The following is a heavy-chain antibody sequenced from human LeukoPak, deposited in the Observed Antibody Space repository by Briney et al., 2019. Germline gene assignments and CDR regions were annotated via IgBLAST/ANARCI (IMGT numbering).Heavy chain of an antibody. CDR3: ASWYTGHEDNWFDP. CDR2: IKQDGSEK. D-gene: IGHD1-1*01. J-gene: IGHJ5*02. V-gene: IGHV3-7*01. CDR1: GFTFSSYW. Sequence: GGSLRLSCAASGFTFSSYWMSWVRQAPGKGLEWVANIKQDGSEKYYVDSVKGRFTISRDNAKNSLYLHMNSLRAEDTAVYYCASWYTGHEDNWFDPWGQGTLVTVSS.